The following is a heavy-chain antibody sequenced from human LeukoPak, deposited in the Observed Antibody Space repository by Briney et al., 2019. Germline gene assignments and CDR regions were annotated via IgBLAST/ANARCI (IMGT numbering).Heavy chain of an antibody. D-gene: IGHD3-22*01. V-gene: IGHV3-66*01. J-gene: IGHJ4*02. CDR1: GFTVSSNY. CDR2: IYSGGST. CDR3: VKDEVYLDSGGYPTPDTTLDY. Sequence: GGSLRLSCAAPGFTVSSNYMSWVRQAPGKGLEWVSLIYSGGSTYYADSVKGRFTISRDNSKNTVYLQMNSLRVEDTAVYYCVKDEVYLDSGGYPTPDTTLDYWGQGTLVTVSS.